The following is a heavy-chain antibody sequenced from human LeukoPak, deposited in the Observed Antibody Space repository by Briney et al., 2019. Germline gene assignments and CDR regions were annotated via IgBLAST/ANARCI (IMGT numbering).Heavy chain of an antibody. J-gene: IGHJ4*02. CDR3: ARTYQGGLDY. V-gene: IGHV5-51*01. Sequence: GEPLKISGKGSGSTFTSYMSGGVRQLPGKGLEWMGIIYPGDSDTRYSPSFQGQVTISADKSISTAYLQWSSLKASDTAMYYCARTYQGGLDYWGQGTLVTVSS. D-gene: IGHD3-16*01. CDR2: IYPGDSDT. CDR1: GSTFTSYM.